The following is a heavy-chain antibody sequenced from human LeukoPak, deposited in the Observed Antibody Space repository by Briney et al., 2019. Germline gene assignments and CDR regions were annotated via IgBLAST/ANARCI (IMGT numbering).Heavy chain of an antibody. Sequence: PSQTLSLTCTVSGGSISSGGYYWSWIRQHPGKGLEWIGYIYYSGSTYYNPSLKSRVTISVDTSKNQFSLKLSSVTAADTAVYYCARAVTPGEAFDIWGQGTMVTVSS. CDR3: ARAVTPGEAFDI. CDR2: IYYSGST. V-gene: IGHV4-31*03. D-gene: IGHD5-18*01. CDR1: GGSISSGGYY. J-gene: IGHJ3*02.